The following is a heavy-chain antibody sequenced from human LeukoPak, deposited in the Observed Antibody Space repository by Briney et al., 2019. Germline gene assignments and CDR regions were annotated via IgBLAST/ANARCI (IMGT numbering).Heavy chain of an antibody. CDR1: GLTLNYYS. D-gene: IGHD2-15*01. CDR2: ITTSSSYI. Sequence: GESLTLSCAASGLTLNYYSMDWVRQAPGKGLEWVASITTSSSYIYYADSVRGRFTISRDNAKNTLYLQMNSLRAEDTAVYYCARGSFKGSGGSSIHLFNYWGQGTLVTVSS. J-gene: IGHJ4*02. CDR3: ARGSFKGSGGSSIHLFNY. V-gene: IGHV3-21*01.